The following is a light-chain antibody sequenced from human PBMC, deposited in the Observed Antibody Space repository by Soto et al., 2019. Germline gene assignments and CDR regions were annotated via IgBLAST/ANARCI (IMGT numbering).Light chain of an antibody. CDR2: DAS. CDR3: QQRLLWPIT. J-gene: IGKJ5*01. V-gene: IGKV3-11*01. CDR1: QTVCRC. Sequence: DIVLTQSPATLSLSPGDRVTLSCSASQTVCRCLSWYQHSPAQGPRLLVYDASTRATGVPARFSGSGSVTDFTITISSLEPDDFAVSCCQQRLLWPITFCQGERLEI.